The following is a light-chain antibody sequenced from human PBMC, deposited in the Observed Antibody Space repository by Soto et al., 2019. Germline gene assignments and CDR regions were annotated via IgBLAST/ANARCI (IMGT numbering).Light chain of an antibody. J-gene: IGLJ2*01. CDR1: DSNIGINT. CDR3: ATWDDSLKGPI. Sequence: QSVLTQAPSASGTPGQTVTISCSGSDSNIGINTVNWYQQIPGTAPKLLIYSNSLRPSGVPDRFSASQSGTSSSLAISGLQSEDEGDYYCATWDDSLKGPIFGGGTKVTVL. CDR2: SNS. V-gene: IGLV1-44*01.